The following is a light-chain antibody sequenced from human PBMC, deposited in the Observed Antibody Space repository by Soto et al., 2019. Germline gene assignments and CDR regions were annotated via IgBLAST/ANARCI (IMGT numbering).Light chain of an antibody. J-gene: IGLJ2*01. CDR1: SSNIGAGYD. V-gene: IGLV1-40*01. CDR2: GNS. Sequence: QSVLTQPPSVSGAPGQRVTISCTGSSSNIGAGYDVHWYQPLPGTAPKLLSYGNSNRPSGVPDRFSGSKSGTSASLAITGLQAEDEADYYCQSYDSSLSALFGGGTKLTVL. CDR3: QSYDSSLSAL.